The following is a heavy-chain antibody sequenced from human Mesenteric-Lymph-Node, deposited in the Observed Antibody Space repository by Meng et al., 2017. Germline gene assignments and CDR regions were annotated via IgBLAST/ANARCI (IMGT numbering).Heavy chain of an antibody. Sequence: ASVKVSCKASGYTFTSHGISWVRQAPGQGLEWMGWISAYNGNTNYAQKLQGRVTMTTDTSTSTAYMELRSLRSDDTAVYYCARDYVGYCGGDCYPPRVDAFDIWGQGTMVTVSS. J-gene: IGHJ3*02. CDR3: ARDYVGYCGGDCYPPRVDAFDI. CDR2: ISAYNGNT. CDR1: GYTFTSHG. V-gene: IGHV1-18*01. D-gene: IGHD2-21*02.